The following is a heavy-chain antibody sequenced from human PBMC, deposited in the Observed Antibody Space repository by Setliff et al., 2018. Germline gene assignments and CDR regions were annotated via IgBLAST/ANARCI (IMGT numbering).Heavy chain of an antibody. CDR2: IYYTGSA. V-gene: IGHV4-38-2*02. J-gene: IGHJ4*02. D-gene: IGHD1-1*01. Sequence: PSETLSLTCDVSGHSFSSDSFWAWIRQPPGKGLEWIATIYYTGSAYYHPSLKSRVTMSVDTSKRQFSLKLGSATAADTAVYYCARDMGQPYYFESWGLGTLVTVSS. CDR1: GHSFSSDSF. CDR3: ARDMGQPYYFES.